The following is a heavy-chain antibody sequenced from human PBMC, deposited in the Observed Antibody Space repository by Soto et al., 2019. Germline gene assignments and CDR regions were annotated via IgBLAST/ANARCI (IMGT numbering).Heavy chain of an antibody. D-gene: IGHD2-15*01. CDR2: ISGSGGST. Sequence: PGGSLRLSCAASGFTFSSCAMSWVRQAPGKGLEWVSAISGSGGSTYYADSVKGRFTISRDNSKNTLYLQMNSLRAEDTAVYYCAKGSIVVVVAAISFDYWGQGTLVTVSS. V-gene: IGHV3-23*01. CDR3: AKGSIVVVVAAISFDY. CDR1: GFTFSSCA. J-gene: IGHJ4*02.